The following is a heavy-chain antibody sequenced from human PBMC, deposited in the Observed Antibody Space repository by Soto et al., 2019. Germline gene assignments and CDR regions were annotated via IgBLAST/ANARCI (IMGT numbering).Heavy chain of an antibody. CDR3: AREGKKRTVTVAFDI. CDR2: IYYSGST. V-gene: IGHV4-31*03. J-gene: IGHJ3*02. CDR1: GGSISSGGYY. D-gene: IGHD4-17*01. Sequence: QVQLQESGPGLVKPSQTLSLTCTVSGGSISSGGYYWSWIRQHPGKGLEWIGYIYYSGSTYYNPSLKSRVTISVDTSKNQFSLKLSSVTAADTAVYYCAREGKKRTVTVAFDIWGQGTMVTVSS.